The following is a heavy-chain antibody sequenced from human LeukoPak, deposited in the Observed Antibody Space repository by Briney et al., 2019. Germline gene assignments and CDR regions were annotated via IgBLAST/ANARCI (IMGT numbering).Heavy chain of an antibody. CDR2: ISSSSSYI. Sequence: GGSLRLSCAASGFTFSSYSMNWVRQAPGKGLEWVSSISSSSSYIYHADSVKGRFTISRDNAKNSLYLQMNSLRAEDTAVYYCARVNIIETESTIVVVPASDYWGQGTLVTVSS. CDR1: GFTFSSYS. V-gene: IGHV3-21*01. CDR3: ARVNIIETESTIVVVPASDY. D-gene: IGHD2-2*01. J-gene: IGHJ4*02.